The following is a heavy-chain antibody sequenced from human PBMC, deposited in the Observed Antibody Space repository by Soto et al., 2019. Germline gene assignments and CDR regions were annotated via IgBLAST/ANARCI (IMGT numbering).Heavy chain of an antibody. Sequence: PGGSLRLSCAASGFTFDDYAMHWVRQAPGKGLEWVSGISWNSGSIGYADSVKGRFTISRDNAKNSLYLQMNSLRAEDTALYYCAKDISPLRVVVTHWGQGTLVTVSS. D-gene: IGHD3-22*01. CDR1: GFTFDDYA. CDR2: ISWNSGSI. J-gene: IGHJ4*02. CDR3: AKDISPLRVVVTH. V-gene: IGHV3-9*01.